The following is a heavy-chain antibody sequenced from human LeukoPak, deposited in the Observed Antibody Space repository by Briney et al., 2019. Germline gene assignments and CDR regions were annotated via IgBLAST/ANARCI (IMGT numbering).Heavy chain of an antibody. J-gene: IGHJ3*02. CDR3: ARGAVANAFDI. Sequence: SETLSLTCAVYGGSFSGYYWSWIRQPPRKGLEWIGEINHSGSTNYNPSLKSRVTISVDTSKNQFSLKLSSVTAADTAVYYCARGAVANAFDIWGQGTMVTVSS. V-gene: IGHV4-34*01. CDR2: INHSGST. CDR1: GGSFSGYY.